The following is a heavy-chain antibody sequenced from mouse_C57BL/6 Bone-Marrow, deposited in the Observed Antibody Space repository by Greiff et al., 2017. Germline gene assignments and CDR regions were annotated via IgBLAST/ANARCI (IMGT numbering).Heavy chain of an antibody. J-gene: IGHJ2*01. Sequence: EVKLVESGGGLVQPGESLKLSCESNEYEFPSHDMSWVRKTPGKRLELVAAINSDGGSTSYPDTMERRFIISRDNTKKTLYRKMSRLRSEDTAWDYCARHGYYEAGDYWGQGTTLTVSS. D-gene: IGHD2-3*01. CDR2: INSDGGST. CDR3: ARHGYYEAGDY. V-gene: IGHV5-2*01. CDR1: EYEFPSHD.